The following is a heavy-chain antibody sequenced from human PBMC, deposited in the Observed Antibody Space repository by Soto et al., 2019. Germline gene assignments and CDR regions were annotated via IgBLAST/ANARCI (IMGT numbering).Heavy chain of an antibody. Sequence: GGSLRLSCAASGFTFSSYGMHWVRQAPGKGLEWVAVISYDGSNKYYADSVKGRFTISRDNSKNTLYLQMNSLRAEDTAVYYCAKERAATIAAAEGFDYWGQGTLVTVSS. J-gene: IGHJ4*02. CDR1: GFTFSSYG. CDR2: ISYDGSNK. CDR3: AKERAATIAAAEGFDY. D-gene: IGHD6-13*01. V-gene: IGHV3-30*18.